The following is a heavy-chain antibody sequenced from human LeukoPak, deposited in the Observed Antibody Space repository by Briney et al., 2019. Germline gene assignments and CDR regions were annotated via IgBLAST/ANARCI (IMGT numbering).Heavy chain of an antibody. J-gene: IGHJ1*01. D-gene: IGHD6-13*01. CDR2: INTNTGNP. V-gene: IGHV7-4-1*02. Sequence: ASVKVSCKASGYTFTSYAMNWVRQAPGQGLEWMGWINTNTGNPTYAQGFTGRFVFSLDTSVSTAYLQISSLKAGDTAVYYCFVRNIAAAGTGYFQHWGQGTLVTVSS. CDR3: FVRNIAAAGTGYFQH. CDR1: GYTFTSYA.